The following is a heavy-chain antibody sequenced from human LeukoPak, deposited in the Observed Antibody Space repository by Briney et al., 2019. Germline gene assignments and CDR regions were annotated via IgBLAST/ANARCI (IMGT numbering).Heavy chain of an antibody. CDR2: INTNTGNP. D-gene: IGHD3-10*01. Sequence: ASVKVSCKASGYTFTSYAMNWARQAPGQGLEWMGWINTNTGNPTYAQGFTGRFVFSLDTSVSTAYLQICSLKAEDTAVYYCARGGFGEFPNWFDPWGQGTLVTVSS. V-gene: IGHV7-4-1*01. CDR3: ARGGFGEFPNWFDP. CDR1: GYTFTSYA. J-gene: IGHJ5*02.